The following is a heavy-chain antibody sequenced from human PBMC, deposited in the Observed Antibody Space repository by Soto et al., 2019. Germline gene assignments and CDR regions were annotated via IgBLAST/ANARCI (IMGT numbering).Heavy chain of an antibody. CDR1: GGTFSSYA. V-gene: IGHV1-69*13. CDR3: ARYCSGGSCYYYYYGTDV. Sequence: SVKVSCKASGGTFSSYAISWVRQAPGRGLEWMGGIIPIFGTANYAQKVHGRFTITADESTSTADMELRCLRSDDTAVYYCARYCSGGSCYYYYYGTDVWGQGTTVTVSS. D-gene: IGHD2-15*01. CDR2: IIPIFGTA. J-gene: IGHJ6*02.